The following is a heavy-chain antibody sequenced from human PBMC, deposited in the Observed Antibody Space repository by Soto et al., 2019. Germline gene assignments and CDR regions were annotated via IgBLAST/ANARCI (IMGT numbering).Heavy chain of an antibody. Sequence: SETLSLTCTVSGGSIRSYYWSWIRQSAGKGLEWIGRIYIAESTIYNPSLKSRVTMSEDTSKNQFSLKLRSVTAADTAVYFCARESSFSWFWQSDYYYGMDVWGQGTTVTVSS. CDR1: GGSIRSYY. CDR3: ARESSFSWFWQSDYYYGMDV. V-gene: IGHV4-4*07. CDR2: IYIAEST. D-gene: IGHD3-10*01. J-gene: IGHJ6*02.